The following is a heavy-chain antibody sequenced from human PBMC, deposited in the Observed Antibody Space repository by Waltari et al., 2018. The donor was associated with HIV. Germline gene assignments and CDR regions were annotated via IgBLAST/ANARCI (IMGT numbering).Heavy chain of an antibody. J-gene: IGHJ5*02. CDR1: GGSISSSNW. V-gene: IGHV4-4*02. CDR3: ARRAYYYGSGTPGGSWFDP. D-gene: IGHD3-10*01. Sequence: QVQLQESGPGLVKPSGTLSLTCAVSGGSISSSNWWSWVRQPPGKGLEWIGEIYHSGSTTYNPSLKSRVTISVDKSKMQFSLKLSSVTAADTAVYYCARRAYYYGSGTPGGSWFDPWGQGTLVTVSS. CDR2: IYHSGST.